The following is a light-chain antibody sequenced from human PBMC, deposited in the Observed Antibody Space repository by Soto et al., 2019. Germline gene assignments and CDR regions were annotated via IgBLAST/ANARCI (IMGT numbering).Light chain of an antibody. Sequence: EIVLTQSPATLSLSPGERATLSCRASQSVSSYLAWYQQKPGQAPRLLIYDASNRATGIPARFSGSGSGTDFTLTISSLEPEDFVVYCCQQRSNWPGTFGQGTKVEIK. CDR1: QSVSSY. CDR2: DAS. CDR3: QQRSNWPGT. V-gene: IGKV3-11*01. J-gene: IGKJ1*01.